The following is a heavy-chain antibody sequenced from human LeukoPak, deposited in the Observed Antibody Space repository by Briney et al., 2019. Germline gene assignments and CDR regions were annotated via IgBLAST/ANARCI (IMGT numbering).Heavy chain of an antibody. J-gene: IGHJ5*02. Sequence: PSETLSLTCTVSGGSISSGGYYWSWIRQHPGKGLEWIGYIYYSGSTYYNPSLKSRVTISVDTSKNQFSLKLSSVTAADTAVYYCARGTMMFNWNYVPNWFDPWGQGTLVTVSS. V-gene: IGHV4-31*03. CDR2: IYYSGST. CDR1: GGSISSGGYY. CDR3: ARGTMMFNWNYVPNWFDP. D-gene: IGHD1-7*01.